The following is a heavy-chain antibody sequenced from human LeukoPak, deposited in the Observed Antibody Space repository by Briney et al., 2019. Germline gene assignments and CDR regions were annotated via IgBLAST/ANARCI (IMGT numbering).Heavy chain of an antibody. CDR2: INPSGGST. CDR1: GYTFTSYY. D-gene: IGHD2-2*01. V-gene: IGHV1-46*01. Sequence: GASVKVSCKASGYTFTSYYMHWVRQAPGQGLEWMGIINPSGGSTSHAQKFQGRVTMTRDTSTSTVYMELSSLRSEDTAVYFCARDACSTTICQAGGNWFDPWGQGTLVIVS. J-gene: IGHJ5*02. CDR3: ARDACSTTICQAGGNWFDP.